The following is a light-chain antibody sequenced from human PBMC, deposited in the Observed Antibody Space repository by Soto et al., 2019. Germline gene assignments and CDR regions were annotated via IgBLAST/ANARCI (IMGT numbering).Light chain of an antibody. V-gene: IGKV3-11*01. CDR3: QQRTNSLT. Sequence: EIVLTQSPATLSLSPGERVTLSCRASQNVSTYLAWYQQKPGQAPRLLIYAASDRATGIPARFSGSGPGTDFTLTVSSLEPEDFAVYYCQQRTNSLTFDPGTKVDIK. CDR1: QNVSTY. CDR2: AAS. J-gene: IGKJ3*01.